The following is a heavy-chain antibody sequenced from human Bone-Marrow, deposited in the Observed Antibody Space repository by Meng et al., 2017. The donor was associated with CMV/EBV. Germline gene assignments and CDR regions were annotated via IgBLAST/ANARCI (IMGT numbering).Heavy chain of an antibody. J-gene: IGHJ4*01. CDR2: INHSGST. Sequence: SETLSLTCAVYGGSFSGYYWSWIRQPPGKGLEWIGEINHSGSTNYNPSLKSRVTISVDTSKNQFSLRLDSVTAADTAVYFCARVRTQSNGWRPFDDWGRGKLVTVSS. D-gene: IGHD6-19*01. V-gene: IGHV4-34*01. CDR1: GGSFSGYY. CDR3: ARVRTQSNGWRPFDD.